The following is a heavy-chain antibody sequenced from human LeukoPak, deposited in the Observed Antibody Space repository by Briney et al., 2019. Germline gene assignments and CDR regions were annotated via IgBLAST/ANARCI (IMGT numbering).Heavy chain of an antibody. CDR3: ARQYIVTAWDWFDS. CDR2: ISRDGDTT. D-gene: IGHD2-21*02. V-gene: IGHV3-23*01. Sequence: AGSLSLSCAASGFTLSTFAMSWVRQPPGKRLEWVSSISRDGDTTYYADSVEGRFTITRDNSKNTLSLEMNSLRAEDTAVYYCARQYIVTAWDWFDSWGQGTLVTVSS. J-gene: IGHJ5*01. CDR1: GFTLSTFA.